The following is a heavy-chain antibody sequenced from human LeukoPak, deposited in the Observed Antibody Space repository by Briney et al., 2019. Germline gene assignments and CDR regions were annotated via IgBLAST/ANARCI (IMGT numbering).Heavy chain of an antibody. CDR3: ARWVDSVAGLEYYFDY. CDR1: GYTFTSYG. CDR2: ISAYNGNT. J-gene: IGHJ4*02. V-gene: IGHV1-18*01. Sequence: ASVKVSCKASGYTFTSYGISWVRQAPGQGLEWMGWISAYNGNTNYAQELQGRVTMTTDTSTSTAYMELRSLRSDDTAVYYCARWVDSVAGLEYYFDYWGQGTLVTVSS. D-gene: IGHD6-19*01.